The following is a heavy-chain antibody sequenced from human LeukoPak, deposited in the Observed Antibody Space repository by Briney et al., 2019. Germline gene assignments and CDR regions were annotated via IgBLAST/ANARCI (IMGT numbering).Heavy chain of an antibody. D-gene: IGHD2-2*01. CDR2: INPNSGGT. CDR3: ARQYQLLGGDAFDI. V-gene: IGHV1-2*02. J-gene: IGHJ3*02. Sequence: GASVKVSCKASGYTFTRYYMHWVRQAPGQGLEWMGWINPNSGGTNYAQKFQGRVTMTSDTSISTAYMELSRLRSDDTAVYYCARQYQLLGGDAFDIWGQGTMVTVSS. CDR1: GYTFTRYY.